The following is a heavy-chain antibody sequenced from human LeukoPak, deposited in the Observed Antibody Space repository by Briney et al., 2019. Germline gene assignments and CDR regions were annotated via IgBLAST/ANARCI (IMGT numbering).Heavy chain of an antibody. D-gene: IGHD3-22*01. Sequence: GGSLRLSCAASGFTFSDYYMSWIRQAPGKGLEWVSYISSSGSTIYYADSVKGRFTISRDNAKNSLYLQMNSLRAEDTAVYYCARGPRIVVVPGHYYYYMDVWGKGTTVTISS. V-gene: IGHV3-11*01. CDR2: ISSSGSTI. J-gene: IGHJ6*03. CDR3: ARGPRIVVVPGHYYYYMDV. CDR1: GFTFSDYY.